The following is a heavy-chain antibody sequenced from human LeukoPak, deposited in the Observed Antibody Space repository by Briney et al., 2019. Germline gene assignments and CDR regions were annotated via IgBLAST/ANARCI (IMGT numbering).Heavy chain of an antibody. CDR1: GGSVSSGSYY. CDR2: IYYSGST. CDR3: ARDGRDTAMVPYYFDY. V-gene: IGHV4-61*01. Sequence: SETLSLTCTVSGGSVSSGSYYWSWIRQPPGKGLEWIGYIYYSGSTNYNPSLKSRVTISVDTSKNQFSLKLSSVTAADTAVYCCARDGRDTAMVPYYFDYWGQGTLVTVSS. J-gene: IGHJ4*02. D-gene: IGHD5-18*01.